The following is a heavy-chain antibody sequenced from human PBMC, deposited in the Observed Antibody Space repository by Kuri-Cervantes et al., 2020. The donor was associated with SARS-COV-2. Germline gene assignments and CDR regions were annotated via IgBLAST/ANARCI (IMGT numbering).Heavy chain of an antibody. CDR3: ARPEMVRGVDY. D-gene: IGHD5-24*01. CDR1: GFTFSDYY. CDR2: ISSSGSTI. Sequence: GESLKISCAASGFTFSDYYMSWIRQAPGKGLEWVSYISSSGSTIYYADSVKGQFTISRDNAKNSLYLQMNSLRAEDTAVYHCARPEMVRGVDYWGQGTLVTVSS. V-gene: IGHV3-11*01. J-gene: IGHJ4*02.